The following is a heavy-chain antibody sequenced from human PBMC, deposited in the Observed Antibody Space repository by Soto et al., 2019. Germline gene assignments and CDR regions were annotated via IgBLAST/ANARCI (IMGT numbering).Heavy chain of an antibody. D-gene: IGHD1-26*01. J-gene: IGHJ4*02. Sequence: EVQLLESGGGLVQPGGSLRLSCAASGFTFSSYDMSWVRQAPGKGLEWVSAISGSGGSTYYADSVKGRFTISRDNSKNTLYLQMNSLRAEDTAVYYCAKDLGASGSYPLFDYWGQGTLVTVSS. CDR3: AKDLGASGSYPLFDY. CDR2: ISGSGGST. CDR1: GFTFSSYD. V-gene: IGHV3-23*01.